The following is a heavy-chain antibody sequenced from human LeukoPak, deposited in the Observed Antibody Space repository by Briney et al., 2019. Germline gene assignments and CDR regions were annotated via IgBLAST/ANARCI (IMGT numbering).Heavy chain of an antibody. CDR1: GFTFDNYA. Sequence: PGRSLRLSCAASGFTFDNYAMHWVRQAPGKGLEWVSGIAWNSGNTDFADSVKGRFTISRDNAENSLSLQMNSLTPEDTAFYFCAKDMNSYGSGSSYNPWGPFDSWGQGTLVTVSS. D-gene: IGHD3-10*01. CDR2: IAWNSGNT. CDR3: AKDMNSYGSGSSYNPWGPFDS. J-gene: IGHJ4*02. V-gene: IGHV3-9*01.